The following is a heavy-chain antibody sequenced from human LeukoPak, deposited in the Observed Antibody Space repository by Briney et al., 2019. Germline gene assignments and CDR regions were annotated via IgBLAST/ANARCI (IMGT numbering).Heavy chain of an antibody. CDR3: ARDRYTVTTQGLAY. CDR2: IYSGGST. CDR1: GFTVSSNY. D-gene: IGHD4-17*01. J-gene: IGHJ4*02. V-gene: IGHV3-53*01. Sequence: GGSLRLSCAASGFTVSSNYMSWVRQAPGKGLEWVSVIYSGGSTYYADSVKGRFTISRDNAKNTLYLQMNSLRAEDTAVYYCARDRYTVTTQGLAYWGQGTLVTVSS.